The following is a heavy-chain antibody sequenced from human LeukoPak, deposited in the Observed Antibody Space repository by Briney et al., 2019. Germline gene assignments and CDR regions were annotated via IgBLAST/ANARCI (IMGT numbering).Heavy chain of an antibody. D-gene: IGHD3-10*01. CDR3: ARDLTWFGELSLYYFDY. CDR1: GFTFSSYW. J-gene: IGHJ4*02. V-gene: IGHV3-74*01. CDR2: INSDGSST. Sequence: RGSLRLSCAASGFTFSSYWMHWVRQAPGKGLVWVSRINSDGSSTSYADSVKGRFTISRDNAKNTLYLQMNSLRAEDTAVYYCARDLTWFGELSLYYFDYWGQGTLVTVSS.